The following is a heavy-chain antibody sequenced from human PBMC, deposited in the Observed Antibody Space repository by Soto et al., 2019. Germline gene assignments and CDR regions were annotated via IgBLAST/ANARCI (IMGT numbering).Heavy chain of an antibody. CDR2: IYYSGST. Sequence: SETLSLTCTVSGGSISSGGYYWSWIRQHPGKGLEWIGYIYYSGSTYYNPSLKSRVTISVDTSKNQFSLKLSSVTAADTAVYYCARERGDIVVVPAASSANWFDPWGQGTLVTVSS. D-gene: IGHD2-2*01. CDR1: GGSISSGGYY. J-gene: IGHJ5*02. V-gene: IGHV4-31*03. CDR3: ARERGDIVVVPAASSANWFDP.